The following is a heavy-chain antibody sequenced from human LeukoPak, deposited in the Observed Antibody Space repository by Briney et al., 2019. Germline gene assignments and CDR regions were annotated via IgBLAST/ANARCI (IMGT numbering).Heavy chain of an antibody. J-gene: IGHJ3*02. CDR3: AKVEGGYCSSTSCPGAFDI. V-gene: IGHV3-23*01. Sequence: GGSLRLSCAASGFSFSSYGMSWVRQAPGKGLEWVSAISGSGGSTYYADSMKGRFTLSRDNSKNTLYLQMNSLRGEDTAGYYCAKVEGGYCSSTSCPGAFDIWGQGTMVTVSS. CDR1: GFSFSSYG. D-gene: IGHD2-2*01. CDR2: ISGSGGST.